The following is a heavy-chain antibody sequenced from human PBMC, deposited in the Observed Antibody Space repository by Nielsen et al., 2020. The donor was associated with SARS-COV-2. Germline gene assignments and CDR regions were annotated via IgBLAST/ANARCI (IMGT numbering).Heavy chain of an antibody. CDR2: IKSKSDGGTT. D-gene: IGHD3-3*01. V-gene: IGHV3-15*01. CDR3: TTDRGVAIRPLFDS. J-gene: IGHJ4*02. CDR1: GLSVTDAW. Sequence: GGSLRLSCTLFGLSVTDAWMGWVRRAPGRGLEWIGRIKSKSDGGTTDYAAPIRDRVFVSRDESTNTVFLQISSLMAEDTAVYYCTTDRGVAIRPLFDSWGQGTRVTVSS.